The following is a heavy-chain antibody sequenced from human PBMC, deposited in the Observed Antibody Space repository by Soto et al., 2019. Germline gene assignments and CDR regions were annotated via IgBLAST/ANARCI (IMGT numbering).Heavy chain of an antibody. V-gene: IGHV1-69*01. CDR1: GGTFSSYA. CDR2: IIPIFGTA. CDR3: ARGPPYYDYVWGSYTYGMDV. D-gene: IGHD3-16*01. Sequence: QVQLVQSGAEVKKPGSSVKVSCKASGGTFSSYAISWVRQAPGQGLEWMGGIIPIFGTANYAQKFQGRVTITADESTSTAYMERSSVRSEDTAVYYCARGPPYYDYVWGSYTYGMDVWGQGTTVTVSS. J-gene: IGHJ6*02.